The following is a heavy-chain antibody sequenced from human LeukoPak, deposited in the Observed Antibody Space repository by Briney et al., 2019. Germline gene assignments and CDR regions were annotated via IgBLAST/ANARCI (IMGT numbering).Heavy chain of an antibody. V-gene: IGHV3-21*01. D-gene: IGHD1-7*01. CDR1: GFTFSSYS. J-gene: IGHJ4*02. Sequence: GGSLRLSCAASGFTFSSYSMNWVRQAPGKGLEWVSSITSSNNYIYYGDSVKGRFTISRDDAKNSLFLQMNSLRAEDTATYYCARSFFQWNYGSCLDSWGQGTLVTVSS. CDR2: ITSSNNYI. CDR3: ARSFFQWNYGSCLDS.